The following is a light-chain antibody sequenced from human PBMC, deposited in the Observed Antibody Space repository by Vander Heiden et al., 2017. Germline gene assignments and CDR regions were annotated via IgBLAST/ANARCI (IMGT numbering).Light chain of an antibody. J-gene: IGLJ3*02. Sequence: SYELTQPSSVCLSPGQTARITCSGDALPKQYAYWYQQKPGQTPVLLIYKDSERPSGIPERFSGSSSGTSVTLTISGVQAEDEADYYCQAADSSGTWVFGGGTKLTVL. CDR3: QAADSSGTWV. CDR1: ALPKQY. CDR2: KDS. V-gene: IGLV3-25*03.